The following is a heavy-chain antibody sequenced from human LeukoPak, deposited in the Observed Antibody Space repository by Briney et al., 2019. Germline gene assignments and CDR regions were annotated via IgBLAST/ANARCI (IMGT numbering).Heavy chain of an antibody. CDR1: GFTFSNAW. CDR3: SYDSSGYYVPYYFDY. Sequence: GGSLRLSCAASGFTFSNAWMSWVRQAPGKGLEWVGRIKSKTDGGTTDYAAPVKGRFTISRDDSKNTLYLQMNSLKTEDTAVYYCSYDSSGYYVPYYFDYWGQGTLVTVSS. V-gene: IGHV3-15*01. J-gene: IGHJ4*02. D-gene: IGHD3-22*01. CDR2: IKSKTDGGTT.